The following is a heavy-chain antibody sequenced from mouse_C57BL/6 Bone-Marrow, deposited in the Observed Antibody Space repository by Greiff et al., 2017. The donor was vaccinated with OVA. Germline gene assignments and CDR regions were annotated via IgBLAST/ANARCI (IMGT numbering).Heavy chain of an antibody. V-gene: IGHV14-4*01. D-gene: IGHD2-4*01. Sequence: EVQLQQSGAELVRPGASVKLSCTASGFNIKDDYMHWVKQRPEQGLEWIGWIDPENGDTEYASKFQGKATITADTSSNTAYLQLSSLTSEDTAVYYCTTPYDYDGPWFAYWGQGTLVTVSA. CDR1: GFNIKDDY. CDR2: IDPENGDT. J-gene: IGHJ3*01. CDR3: TTPYDYDGPWFAY.